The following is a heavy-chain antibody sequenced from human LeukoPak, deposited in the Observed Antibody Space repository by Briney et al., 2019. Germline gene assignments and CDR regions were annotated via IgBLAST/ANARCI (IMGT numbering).Heavy chain of an antibody. CDR2: IIPIFGTA. D-gene: IGHD2-2*01. Sequence: ASVKVSCKASGGTFSSYAISWVRQAPGQGLEWMGRIIPIFGTANYAQKFQGRVTITTDESTSTAYMELSSPRSEDTAVYYCAREGKYVAMPDYWGQGTLVTVSS. CDR1: GGTFSSYA. V-gene: IGHV1-69*05. CDR3: AREGKYVAMPDY. J-gene: IGHJ4*02.